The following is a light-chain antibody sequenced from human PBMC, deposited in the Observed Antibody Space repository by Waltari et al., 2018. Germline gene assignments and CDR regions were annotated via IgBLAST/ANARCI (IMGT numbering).Light chain of an antibody. V-gene: IGKV4-1*01. Sequence: DIVMTQSPDSLTVSLGERATINCKSSQTILYSSSNKNYLAWYQQKPRQPPKLLIYWASTRESGVPDRFSGSGSGTDFTLTISSLEPEDFAVYYCQQRSNWLTFGGGTKVEIK. J-gene: IGKJ4*01. CDR1: QTILYSSSNKNY. CDR2: WAS. CDR3: QQRSNWLT.